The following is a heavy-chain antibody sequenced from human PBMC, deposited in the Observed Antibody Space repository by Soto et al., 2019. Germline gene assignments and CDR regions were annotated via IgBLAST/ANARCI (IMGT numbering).Heavy chain of an antibody. D-gene: IGHD6-19*01. V-gene: IGHV3-30*18. Sequence: GGSLRLSCAASGFTFSSYGMHWVRQAPGKGLEWVAVISYDGGIQYYADSAKGRFTISRDNYKNTLFLQMNSLRGEDTAVYYCAKEGIPLAGTGLDYWGQGTLVTVSS. CDR2: ISYDGGIQ. CDR1: GFTFSSYG. J-gene: IGHJ4*02. CDR3: AKEGIPLAGTGLDY.